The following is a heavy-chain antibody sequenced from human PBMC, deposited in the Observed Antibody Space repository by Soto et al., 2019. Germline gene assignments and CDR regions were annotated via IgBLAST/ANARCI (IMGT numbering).Heavy chain of an antibody. CDR3: AMDKIDGDRYGAGFFEY. CDR2: ISHDGHKE. D-gene: IGHD5-18*01. CDR1: GLTLSFYA. V-gene: IGHV3-30*03. Sequence: QGLLVESGGGVVQPGRSLRLSCAASGLTLSFYAIHWVRQAPGKGLAWVAGISHDGHKEYYADSVKGRFTIPRDNSKDTVSLQMNRLRVEDTAVYYFAMDKIDGDRYGAGFFEYWCQGNLVT. J-gene: IGHJ4*02.